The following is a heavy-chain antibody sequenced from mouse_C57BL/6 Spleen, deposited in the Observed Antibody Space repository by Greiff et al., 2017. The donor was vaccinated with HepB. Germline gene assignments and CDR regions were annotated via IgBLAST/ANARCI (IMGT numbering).Heavy chain of an antibody. CDR2: IDPSDSET. J-gene: IGHJ4*01. V-gene: IGHV1-52*01. CDR3: ARKGGDYGYAMDY. D-gene: IGHD2-4*01. CDR1: GYTFTSYW. Sequence: QVQLQQPGAELVRPGSSVKLSCKASGYTFTSYWMHWVKQRPIQGLEWIGNIDPSDSETHYNQKFKDKATLTVDKSSSTAYMQLSSLTSEDSAVYYCARKGGDYGYAMDYWGQGTSVTVSS.